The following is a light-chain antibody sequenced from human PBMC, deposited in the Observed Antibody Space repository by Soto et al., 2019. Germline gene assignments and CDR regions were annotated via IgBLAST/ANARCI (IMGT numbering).Light chain of an antibody. J-gene: IGKJ2*01. V-gene: IGKV3-20*01. CDR2: GAS. CDR3: QKYGSPLYT. Sequence: EIVLTQSPGTLSLSPGERATLSCRASQSVSSTYLAWYQQKPGQAPRLLIYGASSRATGIPDRFSGSGSGTEFTLTISRLEPEDFAVYYCQKYGSPLYTFGQGTKLEIK. CDR1: QSVSSTY.